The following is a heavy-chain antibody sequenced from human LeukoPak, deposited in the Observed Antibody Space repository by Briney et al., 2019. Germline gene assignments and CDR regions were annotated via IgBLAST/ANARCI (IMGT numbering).Heavy chain of an antibody. CDR1: GYTFTGYY. CDR2: INPNSGGT. J-gene: IGHJ4*02. V-gene: IGHV1-2*02. Sequence: ASVKVSRKASGYTFTGYYMHWVRQAPGQGLEWMGWINPNSGGTNYAQKFQGRVTMTRDTSISTAYMELSRLRSDDTAVYYCARGPLTYYYGSGSYPPQNDYWGQGTLVTVSS. D-gene: IGHD3-10*01. CDR3: ARGPLTYYYGSGSYPPQNDY.